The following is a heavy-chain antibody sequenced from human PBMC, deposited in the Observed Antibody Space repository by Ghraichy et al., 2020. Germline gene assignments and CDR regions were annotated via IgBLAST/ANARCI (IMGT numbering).Heavy chain of an antibody. CDR3: ARDHFPCSSTSCYSINWFDP. V-gene: IGHV3-21*01. CDR2: ISSSSSYI. CDR1: GFTFSSYS. D-gene: IGHD2-2*01. J-gene: IGHJ5*02. Sequence: GESLNISCAASGFTFSSYSMNWVRQAPGKGLEWVSSISSSSSYIYYADSVKGRFTISRDNAKNSLYLQMNSLRAEDTAVYYCARDHFPCSSTSCYSINWFDPWGQGPLVTVSS.